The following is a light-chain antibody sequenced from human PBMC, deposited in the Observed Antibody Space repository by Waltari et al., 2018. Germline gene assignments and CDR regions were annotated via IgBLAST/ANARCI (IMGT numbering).Light chain of an antibody. J-gene: IGLJ1*01. CDR3: TSYAGSNNYV. CDR2: EVT. Sequence: QSALTQSPSASGSPGQSVTISCTGTRSDVGGYNYVSWYQQHPGKVPKVIIYEVTKRPSGVPDRFSGSKSGNTASLTVSGLQAEDEADYYCTSYAGSNNYVFGTGTKVTVL. CDR1: RSDVGGYNY. V-gene: IGLV2-8*01.